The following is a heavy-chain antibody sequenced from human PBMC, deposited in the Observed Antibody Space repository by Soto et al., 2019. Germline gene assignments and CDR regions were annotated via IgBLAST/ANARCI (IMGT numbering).Heavy chain of an antibody. CDR2: ISAYNGNT. CDR3: ARIRQEYDSSGYYTDAFDI. Sequence: VASVKVSCKASGYTFTSYGISWVRQAPGQGLEWMGWISAYNGNTNYAQKLQGRVTMTTDTSTSTAYMELRSLRSDDTAVYYCARIRQEYDSSGYYTDAFDIWGQGTMVTVSS. CDR1: GYTFTSYG. J-gene: IGHJ3*02. D-gene: IGHD3-22*01. V-gene: IGHV1-18*01.